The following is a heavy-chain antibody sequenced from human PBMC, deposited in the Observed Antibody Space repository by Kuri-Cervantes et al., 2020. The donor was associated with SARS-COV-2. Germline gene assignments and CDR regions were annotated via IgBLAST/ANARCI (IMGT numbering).Heavy chain of an antibody. CDR2: INHSGST. CDR1: GGSFSTYY. D-gene: IGHD2-15*01. V-gene: IGHV4-34*01. CDR3: ARDSRRGGWFDP. J-gene: IGHJ5*02. Sequence: SETLSLTCVVYGGSFSTYYWSWVRQPPGKGLEWIGEINHSGSTNYNPSLKSRVTISVDTSKNQFSLQLNSVTPEDTAVYYCARDSRRGGWFDPWGQGTLVTVSS.